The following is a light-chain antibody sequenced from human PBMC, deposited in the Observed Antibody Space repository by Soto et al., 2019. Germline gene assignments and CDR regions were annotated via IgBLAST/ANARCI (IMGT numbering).Light chain of an antibody. CDR3: QTWSTDIRV. J-gene: IGLJ3*02. CDR1: SGHNSYA. CDR2: VNSDGSH. V-gene: IGLV4-69*01. Sequence: QLVLTQSPSASASLGASVKLTCTLSSGHNSYAIAWHQQQPEKGPRYLMKVNSDGSHSKGDGIPDRFSGSSSGAERYLTISSLQCEDEADYYCQTWSTDIRVFGGGTQLTVL.